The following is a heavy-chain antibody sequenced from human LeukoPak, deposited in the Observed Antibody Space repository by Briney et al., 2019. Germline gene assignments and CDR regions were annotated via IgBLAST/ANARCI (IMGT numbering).Heavy chain of an antibody. CDR2: ISGSGADT. D-gene: IGHD2-8*02. Sequence: GALRLSCGASGFSFSSHGMSWVRQPPGKGLEWVSGISGSGADTYYGDSLKGRFTISRDNSKNTLYLQMNSLRAEDTAIYYCAKYGAYWFPDVWGQGTTVTVSS. J-gene: IGHJ6*02. V-gene: IGHV3-23*01. CDR1: GFSFSSHG. CDR3: AKYGAYWFPDV.